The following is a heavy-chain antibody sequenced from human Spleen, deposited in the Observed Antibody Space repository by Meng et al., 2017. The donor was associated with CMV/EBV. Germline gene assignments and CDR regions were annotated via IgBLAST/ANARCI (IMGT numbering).Heavy chain of an antibody. CDR2: IYSGGST. Sequence: VQLVESGGGLVQPGGSMSISLAASGFTVSSNYMSWVRQAPGKGLEWVSVIYSGGSTYYADSVKGRFTISRDNSKNTLYLQMNSLRAEDTAVYYCAREADYGDYVFAYWGQGTLVTVSS. V-gene: IGHV3-66*01. CDR1: GFTVSSNY. CDR3: AREADYGDYVFAY. D-gene: IGHD4-17*01. J-gene: IGHJ4*02.